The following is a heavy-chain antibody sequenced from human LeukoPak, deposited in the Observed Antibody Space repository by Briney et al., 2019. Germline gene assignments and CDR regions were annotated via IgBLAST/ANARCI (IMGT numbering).Heavy chain of an antibody. CDR1: GFTFSSYS. CDR2: ISSSSTYI. J-gene: IGHJ5*02. Sequence: PGGSLRLSCAASGFTFSSYSMNWVRQAPGKGLEWVSSISSSSTYIYNADSVKGRFTVSRDNAKNSLYPQMNSLKAEDTAVYYCAKFLISSNWFDPWGQGTLVTVSS. CDR3: AKFLISSNWFDP. D-gene: IGHD3-3*01. V-gene: IGHV3-21*01.